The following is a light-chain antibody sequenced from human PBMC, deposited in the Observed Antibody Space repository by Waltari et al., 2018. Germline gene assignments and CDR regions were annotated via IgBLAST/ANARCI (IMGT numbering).Light chain of an antibody. V-gene: IGKV1-39*01. Sequence: DIQMTQSPSSLSASVGDRVTIPCRASQSIGTYLNLYQKKPGKAPKLLMYAASTVQSGVPSRFSGRGSGTDFTITISSLQPEDSATYYCQQSYSTPVTFGQGTKVDIK. CDR3: QQSYSTPVT. CDR2: AAS. CDR1: QSIGTY. J-gene: IGKJ1*01.